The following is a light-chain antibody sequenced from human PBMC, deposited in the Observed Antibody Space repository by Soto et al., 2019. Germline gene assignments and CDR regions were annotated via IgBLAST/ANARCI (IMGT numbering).Light chain of an antibody. CDR3: QQYNSYSGT. J-gene: IGKJ1*01. CDR2: DAS. V-gene: IGKV1-5*01. CDR1: EGVSTN. Sequence: MTQSPATLSVSPGERATLSCRASEGVSTNLAWYQQKPGKAPKLLIYDASSLESGVPSRFSGSGSGTEFTLTISSLQPDDFATYYCQQYNSYSGTFGQGTKVEIK.